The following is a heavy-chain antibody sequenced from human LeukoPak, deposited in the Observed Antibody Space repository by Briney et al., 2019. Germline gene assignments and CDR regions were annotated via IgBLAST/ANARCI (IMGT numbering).Heavy chain of an antibody. CDR3: ARGSRDSIDY. J-gene: IGHJ4*02. D-gene: IGHD3-10*01. CDR1: GGTCSSYA. V-gene: IGHV1-69*04. CDR2: IIPILGIA. Sequence: ASVKVSCKASGGTCSSYAISWVRQAPGQGLEWMGRIIPILGIANYAQKFQGRVTITADKSTSTAYMELSSLRSEDTAVYYCARGSRDSIDYWGQGTLVTVSS.